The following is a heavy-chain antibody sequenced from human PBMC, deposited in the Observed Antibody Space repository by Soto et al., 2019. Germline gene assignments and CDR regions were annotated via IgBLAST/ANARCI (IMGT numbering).Heavy chain of an antibody. CDR1: GGTFSSYT. CDR2: IIPILGIA. J-gene: IGHJ4*02. V-gene: IGHV1-69*02. D-gene: IGHD6-13*01. CDR3: ARGDSSSWYWLDY. Sequence: QVQLVQSGAEVKKPGSSVKVSCTASGGTFSSYTISWVRQAPGQGLEWMGRIIPILGIANYAQKFQGRVTITADKSTSTAYMELSSLRSEDTAVYYCARGDSSSWYWLDYWGQGTLVTVSS.